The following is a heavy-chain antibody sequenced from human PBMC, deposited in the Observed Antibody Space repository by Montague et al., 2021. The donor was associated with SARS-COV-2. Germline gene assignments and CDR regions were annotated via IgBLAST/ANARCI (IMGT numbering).Heavy chain of an antibody. CDR3: ARAPVAHITIFGVVTSFDY. Sequence: SETLSLTCTVSSDSISSRSYCWAWIRQPPGKGLEWIGNVCYGGSTYYNLSLKSRVTISLETSKRRFSLTLYSVTVADTAVYYCARAPVAHITIFGVVTSFDYWGQGTLVTVSS. V-gene: IGHV4-39*02. CDR2: VCYGGST. CDR1: SDSISSRSYC. D-gene: IGHD3-3*01. J-gene: IGHJ4*02.